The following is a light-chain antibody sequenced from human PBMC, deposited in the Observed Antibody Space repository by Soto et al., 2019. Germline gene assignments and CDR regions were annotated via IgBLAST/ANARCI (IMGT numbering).Light chain of an antibody. CDR2: GAS. CDR1: QSVSSSY. Sequence: EIVLTQSPGTLSLSPGERATLSCRASQSVSSSYLAWYQHKPGQAPRLLIYGASSRATGIPDRFSGSGSGTDFTLTISSLEPEDFAVYYCQQHGSSPRTCGQGTKLEIK. J-gene: IGKJ2*02. CDR3: QQHGSSPRT. V-gene: IGKV3-20*01.